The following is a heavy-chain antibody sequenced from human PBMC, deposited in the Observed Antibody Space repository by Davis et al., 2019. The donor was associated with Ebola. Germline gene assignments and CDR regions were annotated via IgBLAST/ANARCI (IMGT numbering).Heavy chain of an antibody. CDR2: IIPIFGTA. D-gene: IGHD2-15*01. J-gene: IGHJ4*02. V-gene: IGHV1-69*13. CDR1: GGTFSSYA. CDR3: ARDPDVCSGGSCSTDY. Sequence: SVKVSCKASGGTFSSYAISWVRQAPGQGLEWMGGIIPIFGTANYAQKFQGRVTITADESTSTAYMELSSLRSEDTAVYYCARDPDVCSGGSCSTDYWGQGTLVTVSS.